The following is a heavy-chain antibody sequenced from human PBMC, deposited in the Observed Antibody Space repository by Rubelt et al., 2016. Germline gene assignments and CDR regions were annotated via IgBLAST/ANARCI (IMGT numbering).Heavy chain of an antibody. D-gene: IGHD3-22*01. Sequence: QVQPQQWGAGLLKPSETLSLTCAVYGGSFSGYYWSWIRQPPGKGLEWIGEINHSGSTNYNPSLKSRVTISVDTSKNQFSPKLGSVTAPDTAVDYCARDLTYDSSGYHQYYFDYWGQGTLVTVSS. CDR2: INHSGST. V-gene: IGHV4-34*01. CDR1: GGSFSGYY. CDR3: ARDLTYDSSGYHQYYFDY. J-gene: IGHJ4*02.